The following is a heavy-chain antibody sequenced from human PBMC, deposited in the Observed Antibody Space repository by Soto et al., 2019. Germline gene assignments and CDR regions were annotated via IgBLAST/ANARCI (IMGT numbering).Heavy chain of an antibody. V-gene: IGHV3-23*01. J-gene: IGHJ6*03. CDR3: AKGPPGIMITVGGYMDV. Sequence: EVQLLESGGGLVQPGGSLRLSCAASGFTFSSYAMSWVRQAPGKGLEWVSAISGSGGSTYYADSVKGRFTISRDNSKNTLYLQMNSVRAEDTAVYYCAKGPPGIMITVGGYMDVWGKGTTVTVPS. D-gene: IGHD3-16*01. CDR2: ISGSGGST. CDR1: GFTFSSYA.